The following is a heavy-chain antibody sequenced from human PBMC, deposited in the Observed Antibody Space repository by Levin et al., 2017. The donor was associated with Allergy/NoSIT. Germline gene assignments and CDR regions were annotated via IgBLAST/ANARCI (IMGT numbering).Heavy chain of an antibody. CDR3: ARDRYDSSGYYYAPFAFDI. CDR1: GFTFSSYS. V-gene: IGHV3-48*01. CDR2: ISSSSSTI. J-gene: IGHJ3*02. Sequence: GGSLRLSCAASGFTFSSYSMNWVRQAPGKGLEWVSYISSSSSTIYYADSVKGRFTISRDNAKNSLYLQMNSLRAEDTAVYYCARDRYDSSGYYYAPFAFDIWGQGTMVTVSS. D-gene: IGHD3-22*01.